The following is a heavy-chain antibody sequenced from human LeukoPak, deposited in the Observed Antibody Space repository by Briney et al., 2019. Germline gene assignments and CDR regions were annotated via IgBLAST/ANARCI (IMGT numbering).Heavy chain of an antibody. CDR3: AKEGEMATIYYFDY. CDR1: GFTLSSYA. V-gene: IGHV3-23*01. CDR2: ISGSGDST. D-gene: IGHD5-24*01. Sequence: GGSLRLSCAASGFTLSSYAMSWVRQAPGKGLEWVSVISGSGDSTYYADSVKGRFTISRDNSKNTLYLQMNSLRAEDTAVYYCAKEGEMATIYYFDYWGQGTLVTVSS. J-gene: IGHJ4*02.